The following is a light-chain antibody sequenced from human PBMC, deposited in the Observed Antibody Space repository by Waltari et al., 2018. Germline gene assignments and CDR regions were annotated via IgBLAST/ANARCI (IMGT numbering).Light chain of an antibody. CDR3: QQYGDSPLYT. J-gene: IGKJ2*01. Sequence: EYVLTQSPGTLSLSPGERATLSSRASQSAASIHLAWYQQKPGQAPRLLIYGASNRATGIPDRFSGSGSGKDFTLTISRLEPEDFAVYYCQQYGDSPLYTFGRGTKLEIK. CDR2: GAS. CDR1: QSAASIH. V-gene: IGKV3-20*01.